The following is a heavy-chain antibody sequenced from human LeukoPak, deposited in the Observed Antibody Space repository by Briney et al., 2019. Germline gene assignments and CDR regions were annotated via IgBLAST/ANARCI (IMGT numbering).Heavy chain of an antibody. CDR2: IRYDGSNK. D-gene: IGHD3-22*01. CDR1: GFTFSSYG. Sequence: GGSLRLSCAASGFTFSSYGMHWVRQAPGKGLEWVAFIRYDGSNKYYADSVKGRFTISRDNSKNTLYLQMNSLRAEDTAVYYCAKGNGGYYYKEYYYYYYYMDVWGKGITVTISS. V-gene: IGHV3-30*02. CDR3: AKGNGGYYYKEYYYYYYYMDV. J-gene: IGHJ6*03.